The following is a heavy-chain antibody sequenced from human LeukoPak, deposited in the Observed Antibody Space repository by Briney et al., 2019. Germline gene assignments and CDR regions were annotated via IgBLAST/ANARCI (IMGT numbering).Heavy chain of an antibody. CDR1: GFTFSDYY. D-gene: IGHD5-18*01. Sequence: PGGSLRLSCAASGFTFSDYYMTWVRQARGKGLEWVSLISSSGSSIYYADSLRGRFTISRDNAKNSLFLEMDSLRAEDTAVYYCARGHSDLDVWGQGTTVTVAS. V-gene: IGHV3-11*01. J-gene: IGHJ6*02. CDR2: ISSSGSSI. CDR3: ARGHSDLDV.